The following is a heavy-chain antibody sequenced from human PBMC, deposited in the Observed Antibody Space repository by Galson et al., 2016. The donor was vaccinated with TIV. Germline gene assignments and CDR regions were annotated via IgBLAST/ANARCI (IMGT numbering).Heavy chain of an antibody. J-gene: IGHJ4*02. Sequence: SLRLSCAASGFTFSNYWMHWVRQSPGEGLIYVSRINTDGDASDYADSVKGRFTISRDKVKNIVFLQMTALRVEDTAVYYCARGNPGNPNFWGQGTLVTVSS. CDR2: INTDGDAS. V-gene: IGHV3-74*01. CDR3: ARGNPGNPNF. D-gene: IGHD4-23*01. CDR1: GFTFSNYW.